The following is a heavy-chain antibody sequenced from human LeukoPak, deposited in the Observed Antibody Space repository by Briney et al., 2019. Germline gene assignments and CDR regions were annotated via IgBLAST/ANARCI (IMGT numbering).Heavy chain of an antibody. D-gene: IGHD2-21*01. CDR3: ANLLDLAYCGGDCAY. J-gene: IGHJ4*02. V-gene: IGHV4-34*01. CDR1: GGSFSGYY. CDR2: INHSGST. Sequence: SETLSLTCAVYGGSFSGYYWSWIRQPPGKGLEWIGEINHSGSTNYNPSLKSRVTISVDTSKNQFSLKLSSVTAADTAVYYCANLLDLAYCGGDCAYWGQGTLVTVSS.